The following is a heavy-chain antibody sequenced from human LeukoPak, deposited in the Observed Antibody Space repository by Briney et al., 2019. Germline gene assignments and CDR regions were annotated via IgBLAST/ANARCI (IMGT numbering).Heavy chain of an antibody. J-gene: IGHJ4*02. CDR2: IMSNSGGT. CDR3: ARDPVDGYYYFDY. CDR1: GYSISDSH. D-gene: IGHD5-12*01. Sequence: ASVKVSCKAAGYSISDSHMHWVRQAPGQGLEWMGWIMSNSGGTHYAQKFQGRVTMTRDTSISTAYFELTSPRSDDTAIYYCARDPVDGYYYFDYWGQGTLVTVSS. V-gene: IGHV1-2*02.